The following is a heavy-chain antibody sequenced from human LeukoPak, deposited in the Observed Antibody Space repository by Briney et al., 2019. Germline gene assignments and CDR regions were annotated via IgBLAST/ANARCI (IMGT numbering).Heavy chain of an antibody. V-gene: IGHV3-7*01. CDR2: IKQDESEK. CDR1: GFTFSRYW. Sequence: GGSLRLSCAASGFTFSRYWMNWVSQAPVKGLEWVANIKQDESEKYYVDSVKGRFIISRDNAKNSVYLQMNNLRDGEKAVYYCLSEVEYGDYDRWAASNIWSQGTMVTVSS. CDR3: LSEVEYGDYDRWAASNI. J-gene: IGHJ3*02. D-gene: IGHD4-17*01.